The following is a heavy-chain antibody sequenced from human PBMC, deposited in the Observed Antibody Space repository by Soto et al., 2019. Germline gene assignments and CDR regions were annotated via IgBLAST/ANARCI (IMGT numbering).Heavy chain of an antibody. J-gene: IGHJ4*02. CDR3: GRLKQWLVLDY. CDR1: GCSISSYY. V-gene: IGHV4-59*08. CDR2: IYYSGST. D-gene: IGHD6-19*01. Sequence: SETLSLTCTLSGCSISSYYWSLIRQPPGKGLEWIGYIYYSGSTNYNPSLKSRVTISVDTSKNQFSLKLSSVTAADTAVYYCGRLKQWLVLDYWGQGTLVTSPQ.